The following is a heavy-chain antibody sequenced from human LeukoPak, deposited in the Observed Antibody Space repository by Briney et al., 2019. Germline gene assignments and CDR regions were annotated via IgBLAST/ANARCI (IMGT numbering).Heavy chain of an antibody. D-gene: IGHD6-19*01. CDR1: GFTFSTYA. V-gene: IGHV3-23*01. Sequence: GGSLRLSYATSGFTFSTYAMSWVRQAPGKGLEWVSAIGASGRDTYYADSVKGRFTISRDNSKNTLFLQMNRLRAEDTAVYYCAKVGPPYSRGWSIELDYWGQGTLVTVSS. CDR3: AKVGPPYSRGWSIELDY. CDR2: IGASGRDT. J-gene: IGHJ4*02.